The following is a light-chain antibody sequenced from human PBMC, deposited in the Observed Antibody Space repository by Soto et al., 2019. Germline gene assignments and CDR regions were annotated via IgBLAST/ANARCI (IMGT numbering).Light chain of an antibody. CDR3: QQRSNWIT. V-gene: IGKV3-11*01. J-gene: IGKJ5*01. CDR2: DAS. Sequence: EIVMTQSPSTLSVSPGERATLSCRASQSVSRYLAWYQQKPGQAPTLLIYDASYRATGIPARFSGSGSGTDFTLTISSLAPEDFAVYYCQQRSNWITFGQGTRLEIK. CDR1: QSVSRY.